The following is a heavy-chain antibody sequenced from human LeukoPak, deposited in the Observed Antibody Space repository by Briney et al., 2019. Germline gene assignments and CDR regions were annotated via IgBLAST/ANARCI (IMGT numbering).Heavy chain of an antibody. Sequence: KTGESLKISCKVSRYSFTNYWIGWVRQMPGKGLEWMGIIYPDDSDARYSPSFQGQVTFSADKSISTAYLQWSSLKASDTAMYYCARRGPYGDSDYWGQGTLVTVSS. V-gene: IGHV5-51*01. CDR1: RYSFTNYW. CDR2: IYPDDSDA. CDR3: ARRGPYGDSDY. D-gene: IGHD4-17*01. J-gene: IGHJ4*02.